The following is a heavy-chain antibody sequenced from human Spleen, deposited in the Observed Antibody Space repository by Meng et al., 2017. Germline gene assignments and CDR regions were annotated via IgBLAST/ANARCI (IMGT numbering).Heavy chain of an antibody. V-gene: IGHV3-48*03. CDR1: GVTFSSAE. Sequence: GGSLRLSCAASGVTFSSAEINWVRQAPGKGLEWVSYVSSSGSTIYYADSVKGRFTISRDNAKNSLYLQMNSLRAEDTAVYYCARDSYYYGMDVWGQGTMVTVSS. CDR3: ARDSYYYGMDV. CDR2: VSSSGSTI. J-gene: IGHJ6*02.